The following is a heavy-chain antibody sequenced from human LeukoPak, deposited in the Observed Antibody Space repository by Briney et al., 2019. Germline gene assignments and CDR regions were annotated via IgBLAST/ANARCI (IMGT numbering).Heavy chain of an antibody. CDR1: GYTFTSYY. CDR2: INPSGGST. CDR3: ARDSCSSTSCYMSIYYYYYMDV. Sequence: GASVKVSCKASGYTFTSYYMHWVRQAPGQGLEWMGIINPSGGSTSYAQKFQGRVTMTRDTSTSTVYMELSSLRSEDTAVYYCARDSCSSTSCYMSIYYYYYMDVWGKGTTVTVSS. V-gene: IGHV1-46*01. D-gene: IGHD2-2*02. J-gene: IGHJ6*03.